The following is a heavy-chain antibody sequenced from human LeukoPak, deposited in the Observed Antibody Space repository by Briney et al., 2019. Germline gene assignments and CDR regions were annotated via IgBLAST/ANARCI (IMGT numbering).Heavy chain of an antibody. J-gene: IGHJ4*02. CDR1: GFTFSSYE. D-gene: IGHD1-26*01. CDR2: ISSSGSTI. CDR3: ARESPGATRDY. Sequence: GGSLRLSCAASGFTFSSYEMNWARQAPGKGLEWVSYISSSGSTIYYADSVKGRFTISRDNAKNSLYLQMNSLRAEDTAVYYCARESPGATRDYWGQGTLVTVPS. V-gene: IGHV3-48*03.